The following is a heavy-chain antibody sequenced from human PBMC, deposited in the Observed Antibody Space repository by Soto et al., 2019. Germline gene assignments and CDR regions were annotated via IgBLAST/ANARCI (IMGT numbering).Heavy chain of an antibody. D-gene: IGHD6-19*01. CDR1: GDSVSGNSAA. CDR3: AREFPRYPSSDSYLDY. Sequence: SQTLSLTCAISGDSVSGNSAAWNWIRQSPSRGLEWLGRTYYRSRWYNDYAVSVKSRITVTPDTSKNQFSLHLNSVTPEDTAVYYCAREFPRYPSSDSYLDYWCQGVLVTVSS. V-gene: IGHV6-1*01. CDR2: TYYRSRWYN. J-gene: IGHJ4*02.